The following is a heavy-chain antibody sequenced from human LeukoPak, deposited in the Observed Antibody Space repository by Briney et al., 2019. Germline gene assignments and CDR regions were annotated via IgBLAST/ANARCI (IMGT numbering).Heavy chain of an antibody. CDR3: ARALIVVVVADTYYFDY. CDR1: GGSISSSSYY. J-gene: IGHJ4*02. CDR2: IYYSGST. V-gene: IGHV4-39*07. Sequence: SETLSLTCTVSGGSISSSSYYWGWIRQPPGKGLEWIGSIYYSGSTYYNPSLKSRVTISVDTSKNQFSLKLSSVTAADTAVYYCARALIVVVVADTYYFDYWGQGTLVTVSS. D-gene: IGHD2-15*01.